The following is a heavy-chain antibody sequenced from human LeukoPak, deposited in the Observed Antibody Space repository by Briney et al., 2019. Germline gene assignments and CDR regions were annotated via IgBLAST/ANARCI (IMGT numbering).Heavy chain of an antibody. CDR3: ARGRYSYGWNDS. CDR1: GVSIGTSAYY. D-gene: IGHD3-16*02. J-gene: IGHJ5*01. CDR2: ISDSGST. Sequence: PSETLSLTCTVSGVSIGTSAYYWHWVRQQPGKGLEWVGFISDSGSTLYNASLKSRISISSDTSKNQFSLKLTSVTAADMAVYYCARGRYSYGWNDSWGQGTLVTVSS. V-gene: IGHV4-31*03.